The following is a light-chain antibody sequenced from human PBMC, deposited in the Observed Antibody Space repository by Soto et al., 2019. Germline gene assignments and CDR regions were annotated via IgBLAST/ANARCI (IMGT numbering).Light chain of an antibody. V-gene: IGKV3-20*01. Sequence: EIVLTQSPGTLSLSPGERATLSCRASQSVSSSYLAWYQQKPGQAPRLLIYGASSRAPGIPGRFSGSGSGTDFTLTISRLEPEDFAVYYCQQYGRSPFTFGPGTKVDIK. CDR2: GAS. J-gene: IGKJ3*01. CDR1: QSVSSSY. CDR3: QQYGRSPFT.